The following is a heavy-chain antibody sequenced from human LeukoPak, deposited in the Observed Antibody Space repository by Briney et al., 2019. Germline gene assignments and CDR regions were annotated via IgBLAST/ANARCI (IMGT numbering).Heavy chain of an antibody. D-gene: IGHD4-23*01. CDR1: GFTFSDYS. CDR3: ADYGANSMDV. V-gene: IGHV3-21*01. Sequence: GSLRLSCAASGFTFSDYSMNWVRQAPGKGLEWVSSISLSSTYIYYADSVKGRFTISRDNAKNSLYLQMNSLRAEDTAVYYCADYGANSMDVWGKGTTVTVSS. CDR2: ISLSSTYI. J-gene: IGHJ6*04.